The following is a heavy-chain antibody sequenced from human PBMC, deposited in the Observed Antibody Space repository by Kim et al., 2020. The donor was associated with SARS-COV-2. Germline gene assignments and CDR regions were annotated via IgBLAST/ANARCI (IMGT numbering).Heavy chain of an antibody. V-gene: IGHV1-69*13. Sequence: SVKVSCKASGGTFSSYAISWVRQAPGQGLEWMGGIIPIFGTANYAQKFQGRVTITADESTSTAYMELSSLRSEDTAVYYCARLPKYYGSGSYKRKAINADDGMDVWGQGTTVTVSS. J-gene: IGHJ6*02. CDR2: IIPIFGTA. CDR1: GGTFSSYA. CDR3: ARLPKYYGSGSYKRKAINADDGMDV. D-gene: IGHD3-10*01.